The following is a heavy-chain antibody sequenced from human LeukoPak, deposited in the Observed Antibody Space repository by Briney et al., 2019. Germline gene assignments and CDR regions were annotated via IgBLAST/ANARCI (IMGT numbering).Heavy chain of an antibody. D-gene: IGHD5-24*01. J-gene: IGHJ4*02. CDR3: PRARGDGYNY. CDR1: GGTFSIYA. Sequence: VASVKVSCEAWGGTFSIYAIRWVRRAPGQGREWMGSIIPILGIANYTHKFQGRVTITADKSTSTPYMELSSLRSQDTAVYYCPRARGDGYNYWGQGTLVTVSS. V-gene: IGHV1-69*04. CDR2: IIPILGIA.